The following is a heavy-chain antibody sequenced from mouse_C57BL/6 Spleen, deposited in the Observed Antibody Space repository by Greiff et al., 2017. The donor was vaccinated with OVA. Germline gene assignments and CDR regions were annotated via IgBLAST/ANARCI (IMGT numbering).Heavy chain of an antibody. J-gene: IGHJ3*01. Sequence: VQLQQSGAELVKPGASVKVSCKASGYTFTSYWMHWVKQRPGQGLEWIGRIHPSDSDTNYNQKFKGKATLTVDKSSSTAYMQLSSLTSEDSAVYYCAIENYGYDSWFAYWGQGTLVTVSA. CDR2: IHPSDSDT. CDR3: AIENYGYDSWFAY. V-gene: IGHV1-74*01. D-gene: IGHD2-2*01. CDR1: GYTFTSYW.